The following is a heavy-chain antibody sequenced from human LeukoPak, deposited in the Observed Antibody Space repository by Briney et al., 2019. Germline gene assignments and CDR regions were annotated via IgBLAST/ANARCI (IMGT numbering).Heavy chain of an antibody. J-gene: IGHJ5*02. V-gene: IGHV3-30*03. Sequence: PGGSLRLSCAASGFIFGSHGMHWVRQAPGKGLEWVATISYDGSNQYYTDSVKGRFTVSRDNAKNSLSLQMNSLRAEDTAVYYCARDFWSGFYNNWFDPWGQGTLVIVSS. CDR1: GFIFGSHG. D-gene: IGHD3-3*01. CDR3: ARDFWSGFYNNWFDP. CDR2: ISYDGSNQ.